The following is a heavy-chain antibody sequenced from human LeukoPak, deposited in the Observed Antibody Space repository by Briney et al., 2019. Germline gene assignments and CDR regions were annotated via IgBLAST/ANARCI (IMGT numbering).Heavy chain of an antibody. D-gene: IGHD3-3*01. CDR2: INHSGST. Sequence: SETLSLTCAVYGGSFSGYYWSWIRQPPGKGLEWIGEINHSGSTNYNPSLKSRVTISVDTSKNQFSLKLSSVTAVDTAVYYCAAMYYDFWSGYSFLDYWGQGTLVTVSS. CDR3: AAMYYDFWSGYSFLDY. V-gene: IGHV4-34*01. J-gene: IGHJ4*02. CDR1: GGSFSGYY.